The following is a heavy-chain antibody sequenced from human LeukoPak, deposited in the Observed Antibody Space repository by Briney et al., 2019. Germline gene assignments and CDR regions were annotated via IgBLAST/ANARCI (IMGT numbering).Heavy chain of an antibody. CDR3: ANWEYYYDSSGYDHFDY. D-gene: IGHD3-22*01. Sequence: PGGSLRLSCAASGFPFSDYYMSWIRQAPGKGLEWVSAISGSGGSTYYADSVKGRFTISRDNSKNTLYLQMNSLRAEDTAVYYCANWEYYYDSSGYDHFDYWGQGTLVTVSS. CDR1: GFPFSDYY. CDR2: ISGSGGST. V-gene: IGHV3-23*01. J-gene: IGHJ4*02.